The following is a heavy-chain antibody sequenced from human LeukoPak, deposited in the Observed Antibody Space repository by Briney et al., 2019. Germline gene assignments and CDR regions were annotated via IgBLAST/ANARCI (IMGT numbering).Heavy chain of an antibody. Sequence: VQPGGSLRLSCAASGFTFSSYAMSWVRQAPGKGLEWDSAISGSGGSTYYADSVKGRLTISRDNSKNTLYLQMNSLRAEDTAVYYCAFPHCSGGSCYSYWGQGTLVTVSS. CDR3: AFPHCSGGSCYSY. V-gene: IGHV3-23*01. J-gene: IGHJ4*02. CDR1: GFTFSSYA. CDR2: ISGSGGST. D-gene: IGHD2-15*01.